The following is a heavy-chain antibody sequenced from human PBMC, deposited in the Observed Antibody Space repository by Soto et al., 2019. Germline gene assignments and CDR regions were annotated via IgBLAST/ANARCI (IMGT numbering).Heavy chain of an antibody. J-gene: IGHJ3*02. CDR3: TRHSYYYDSSGPPGAGFDI. CDR1: GFTFSGSA. CDR2: IRSKANSYAT. V-gene: IGHV3-73*01. D-gene: IGHD3-22*01. Sequence: GGSLRRSCAASGFTFSGSAMHWVRQASGKGLEWVGRIRSKANSYATAYAASVKGRFTISRDDSKNTAYLQMNSLKTEDTAVYYCTRHSYYYDSSGPPGAGFDIRGQGTMVTVS.